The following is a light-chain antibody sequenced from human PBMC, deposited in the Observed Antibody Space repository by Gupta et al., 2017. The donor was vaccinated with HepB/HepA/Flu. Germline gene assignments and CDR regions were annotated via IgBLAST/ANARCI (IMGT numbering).Light chain of an antibody. V-gene: IGKV1-9*01. Sequence: DIQLTPSPPFLSASVENRVTITCRACQGISSYLALYQQKPGKAPKLLIYAASTVQSGVPSMFSGRGSGTEFTLTLSSLQPEDFATYYCQQLNSYSYTFGQGTKLEIK. CDR1: QGISSY. J-gene: IGKJ2*01. CDR3: QQLNSYSYT. CDR2: AAS.